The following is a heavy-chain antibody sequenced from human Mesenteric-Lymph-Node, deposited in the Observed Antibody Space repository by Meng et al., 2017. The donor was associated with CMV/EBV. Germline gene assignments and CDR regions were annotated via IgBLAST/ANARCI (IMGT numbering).Heavy chain of an antibody. CDR3: ARQRVEMATIRVRWFDP. J-gene: IGHJ5*02. CDR2: IYYSGST. Sequence: SIRISSSYWGWIRQPPGKGLEWIGNIYYSGSTYSNPSLKSRVTISVDTSKNQFSLKLSSVTAADTAVYYCARQRVEMATIRVRWFDPWGQGTLVTVSS. CDR1: SIRISSSY. D-gene: IGHD5-24*01. V-gene: IGHV4-39*01.